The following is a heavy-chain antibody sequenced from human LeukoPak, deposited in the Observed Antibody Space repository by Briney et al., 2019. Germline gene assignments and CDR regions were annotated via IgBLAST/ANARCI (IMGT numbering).Heavy chain of an antibody. CDR2: ISGSGVTT. V-gene: IGHV3-23*01. Sequence: GGSLRLSCAASGFTFSNYAMSWVRQTPGKGLEWVSGISGSGVTTDCADSVKGRFTISRDNSKNTLYLQMNSLRAEDTAVYYCAKDRVVGTTKVYYSWFDPWGQGTLVTVSS. CDR3: AKDRVVGTTKVYYSWFDP. D-gene: IGHD1-26*01. J-gene: IGHJ5*02. CDR1: GFTFSNYA.